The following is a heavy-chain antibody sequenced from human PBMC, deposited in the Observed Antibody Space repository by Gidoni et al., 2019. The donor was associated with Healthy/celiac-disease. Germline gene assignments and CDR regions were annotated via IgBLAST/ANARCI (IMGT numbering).Heavy chain of an antibody. V-gene: IGHV3-21*01. Sequence: EVQLVESGGGLVKPGGSLRLSCAASGFTCSSYSMNWVRQAPGKGLEWVSSISSSSSYIYYADSVKGRFTISRDNAKNSLYLQMNSLRAEDTAVYYCARDFWNSSFPHTVVTPFDYWGQGTLVTVSS. CDR2: ISSSSSYI. J-gene: IGHJ4*02. CDR1: GFTCSSYS. D-gene: IGHD3-3*01. CDR3: ARDFWNSSFPHTVVTPFDY.